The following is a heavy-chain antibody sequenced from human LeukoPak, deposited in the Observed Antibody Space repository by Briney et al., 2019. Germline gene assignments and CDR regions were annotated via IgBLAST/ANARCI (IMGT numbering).Heavy chain of an antibody. CDR2: FDPEDGET. D-gene: IGHD2-15*01. CDR1: GYTLTELS. V-gene: IGHV1-24*01. Sequence: GASVKVSCKVSGYTLTELSMHWVRQAPGKGLGWMGGFDPEDGETIYAQKFQGRVTMTEDTSTDTAYMELSSLRSEDTAVYYCATSIHYCSGGSCYPYYYGMDVWGQGTTVTVSS. J-gene: IGHJ6*02. CDR3: ATSIHYCSGGSCYPYYYGMDV.